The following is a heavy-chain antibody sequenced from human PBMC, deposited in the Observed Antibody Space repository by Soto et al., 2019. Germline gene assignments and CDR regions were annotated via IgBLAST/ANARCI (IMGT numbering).Heavy chain of an antibody. CDR3: ARVAVVIKGGYYYGMDV. V-gene: IGHV1-3*01. D-gene: IGHD3-9*01. CDR2: INAGNGNT. J-gene: IGHJ6*02. Sequence: GASVKVSCKASGYTFTGYAMHWVRQAPGQRLEWMGWINAGNGNTKYSQKLQDRVTMTTDTSTSTAYMELRSLRSDDTALYYCARVAVVIKGGYYYGMDVWGQGTTVTVSS. CDR1: GYTFTGYA.